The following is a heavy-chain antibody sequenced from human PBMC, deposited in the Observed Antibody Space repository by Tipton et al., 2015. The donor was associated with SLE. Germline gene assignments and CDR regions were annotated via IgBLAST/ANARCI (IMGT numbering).Heavy chain of an antibody. CDR2: ISSSSSYI. Sequence: SLRLSCAASGFTFSSYSVNWVRQAPGKGLEWVSSISSSSSYIYYADSVKGRFTISRDNAKNSLYLQMNSLRAEDTAVYYCAREMTTTRSPVGYWGQGTLVTVSS. CDR1: GFTFSSYS. V-gene: IGHV3-21*03. D-gene: IGHD4-17*01. J-gene: IGHJ4*02. CDR3: AREMTTTRSPVGY.